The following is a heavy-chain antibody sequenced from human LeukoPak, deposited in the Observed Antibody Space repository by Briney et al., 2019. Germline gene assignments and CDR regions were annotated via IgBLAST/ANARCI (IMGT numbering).Heavy chain of an antibody. D-gene: IGHD3-22*01. Sequence: GGSLRLSCAASGFTFSSYVMHWVRQAPGKGLEWVAFIRYDGSNKYYSDSVKGRFTISRDNSKNTLYLQMNSLRAEDTAVYYCARGFYDSSGFAFDIWGQGTMVTVSS. J-gene: IGHJ3*02. V-gene: IGHV3-30*02. CDR1: GFTFSSYV. CDR3: ARGFYDSSGFAFDI. CDR2: IRYDGSNK.